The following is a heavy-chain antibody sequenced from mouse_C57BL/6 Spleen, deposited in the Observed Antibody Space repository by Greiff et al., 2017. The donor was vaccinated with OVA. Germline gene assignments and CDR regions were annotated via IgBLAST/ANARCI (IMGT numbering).Heavy chain of an antibody. D-gene: IGHD2-4*01. V-gene: IGHV1-72*01. J-gene: IGHJ4*01. CDR2: IDPNSGGT. Sequence: QVQLQQPGAELVKPGASVKLSCKASGYTFTSYWMHWVKQRPGRGLEWIGRIDPNSGGTKYNEKFKSKATLTVDKPSSTAYMQLSSLTSEDSAVYYCAREKGYDYDWEKNYAMDYWGQGTSVTVSS. CDR1: GYTFTSYW. CDR3: AREKGYDYDWEKNYAMDY.